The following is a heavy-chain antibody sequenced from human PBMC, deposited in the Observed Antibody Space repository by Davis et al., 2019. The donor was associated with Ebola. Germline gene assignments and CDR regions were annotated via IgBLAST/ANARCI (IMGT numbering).Heavy chain of an antibody. J-gene: IGHJ4*02. CDR3: ARVWGVRGSYSDHFDH. Sequence: PGGSLRLSCAASGFTFSSYAMHWVRQAPGKGLEWVAVISYDGSNKYYADSVKGRFTISRDNSKNTLYLQMNSLRAEDTAVYYCARVWGVRGSYSDHFDHWGQGILVTVSS. V-gene: IGHV3-30-3*01. CDR2: ISYDGSNK. D-gene: IGHD1-26*01. CDR1: GFTFSSYA.